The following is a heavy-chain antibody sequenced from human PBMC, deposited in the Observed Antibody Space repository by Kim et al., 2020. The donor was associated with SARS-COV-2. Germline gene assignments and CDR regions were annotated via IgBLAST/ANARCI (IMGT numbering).Heavy chain of an antibody. V-gene: IGHV4-59*13. Sequence: SETLSLTCTVSGGSISSYYWSWIRQPPRKGLEWIGYIYYSGSTNYNPSLKSRVTISVDTSKNQFSLKLSSVTAADTAVYYCARSDGSGGIFDYWGQGTLVTVSS. CDR2: IYYSGST. J-gene: IGHJ4*02. CDR3: ARSDGSGGIFDY. CDR1: GGSISSYY. D-gene: IGHD3-10*01.